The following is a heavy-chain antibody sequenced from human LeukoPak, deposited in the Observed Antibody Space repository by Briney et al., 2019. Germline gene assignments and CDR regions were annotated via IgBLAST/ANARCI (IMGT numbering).Heavy chain of an antibody. CDR2: INHSGST. D-gene: IGHD6-13*01. CDR1: GYSISSGYY. V-gene: IGHV4-38-2*02. J-gene: IGHJ4*02. Sequence: SETLSLTCTVSGYSISSGYYWSWIRQPPGKGLEWIGEINHSGSTNYNPSLKSRVTISVDTSKNQFSLKLSSVTAADTAVYYCARGVSVAATTFDYWGQGTLVTVSS. CDR3: ARGVSVAATTFDY.